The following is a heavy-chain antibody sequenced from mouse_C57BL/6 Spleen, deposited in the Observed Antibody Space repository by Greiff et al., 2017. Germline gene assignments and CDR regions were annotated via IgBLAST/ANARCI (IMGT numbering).Heavy chain of an antibody. CDR1: GYTFTSYW. J-gene: IGHJ2*01. Sequence: QVQLQQPGAELVRPGSSVKLSCKASGYTFTSYWMDWVKQRPGQGLEWIGNIYPSDSETHYNQKFKDKATLTVDKSSSTAYTQLSSLTSEDSAVYYCARRLTGYFDYWGQGTTLTVSS. D-gene: IGHD4-1*01. V-gene: IGHV1-61*01. CDR3: ARRLTGYFDY. CDR2: IYPSDSET.